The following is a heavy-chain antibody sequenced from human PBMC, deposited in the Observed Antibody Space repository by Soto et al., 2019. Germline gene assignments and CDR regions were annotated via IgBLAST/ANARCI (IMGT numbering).Heavy chain of an antibody. V-gene: IGHV3-72*01. CDR2: IKHTANSYTA. J-gene: IGHJ4*02. D-gene: IGHD3-3*01. CDR3: ARVCIGYSGGVFDY. CDR1: GFTFSDHY. Sequence: EVQLVESGGGLVQPGGSLRLSCAASGFTFSDHYMDWVRQAPGKGLEWVGRIKHTANSYTAEYAASVRGRFTISRDDSKNSLYLQMNSLKTEYTALYSCARVCIGYSGGVFDYWGQGTLVTVSS.